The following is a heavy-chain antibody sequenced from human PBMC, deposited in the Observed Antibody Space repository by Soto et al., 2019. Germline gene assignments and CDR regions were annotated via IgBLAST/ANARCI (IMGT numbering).Heavy chain of an antibody. J-gene: IGHJ3*02. CDR3: ARLNRLRNDAFDI. CDR1: GGSISSDYYY. CDR2: IYHGGST. D-gene: IGHD3-16*01. V-gene: IGHV4-30-2*01. Sequence: QVQLQESGSGLVKPSETLSLTCAVSGGSISSDYYYWSWMRQPPGKDLEWIGYIYHGGSTYYNPSLRSRVTLSVDTSKNHFSLRLTSVTAADTAVYSCARLNRLRNDAFDIGGQGTLGGVSS.